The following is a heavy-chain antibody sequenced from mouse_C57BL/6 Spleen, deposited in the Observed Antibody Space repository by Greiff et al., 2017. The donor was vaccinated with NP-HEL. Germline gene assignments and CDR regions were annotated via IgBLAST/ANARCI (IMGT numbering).Heavy chain of an antibody. D-gene: IGHD2-1*01. J-gene: IGHJ2*01. V-gene: IGHV1-81*01. CDR3: AREGGIYYGNYGFDY. CDR1: GYTFTSYG. CDR2: IYPRSGNT. Sequence: VKLQQSGAELARPGASVKLSCKASGYTFTSYGISWVKQRTGQGLEWIGEIYPRSGNTYYNEKFKGKATLTADKSSSTAYMELRSLTSEDSAVYFCAREGGIYYGNYGFDYWGQGTTLTVSS.